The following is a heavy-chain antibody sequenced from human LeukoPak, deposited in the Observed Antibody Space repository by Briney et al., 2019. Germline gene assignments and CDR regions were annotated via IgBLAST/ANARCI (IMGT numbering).Heavy chain of an antibody. D-gene: IGHD6-19*01. J-gene: IGHJ4*02. Sequence: SETLSLTCTVSGGSISSYYLSWVRQPRGKGLEWIGYIYYSGSTNYNPSLKSRVTISVDTSKNQFSLKLSSVTAADKAVYNCARVLIAVAASWDHDYWGQGTLVTVSS. CDR3: ARVLIAVAASWDHDY. CDR1: GGSISSYY. CDR2: IYYSGST. V-gene: IGHV4-59*01.